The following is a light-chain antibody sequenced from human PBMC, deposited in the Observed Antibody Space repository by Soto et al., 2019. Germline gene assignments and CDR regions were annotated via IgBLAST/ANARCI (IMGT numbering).Light chain of an antibody. V-gene: IGLV2-14*03. CDR2: DVT. CDR3: ASYTTSSTWV. J-gene: IGLJ3*02. Sequence: QSALTQPASVSGSPGQSITISCTGTSSDVGGYNYVSWYQQHPDKAPKLLIYDVTFRPSDVSNRFSGSKSGNTASLTISGLQAEDEADYYCASYTTSSTWVFGGGTKLTVL. CDR1: SSDVGGYNY.